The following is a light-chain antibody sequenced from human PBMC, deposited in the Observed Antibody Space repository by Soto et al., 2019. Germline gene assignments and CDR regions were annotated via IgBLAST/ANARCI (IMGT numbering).Light chain of an antibody. Sequence: DIQLTQSPSFLSASVGDRVTITCRASQGISSYLAWYQQKPGKAPKLLIYVASTLQSGVPSRFSGSGSGTEFTLTISSLQPEDFATYYCQQLNSPITFGQGTRLEIK. CDR1: QGISSY. J-gene: IGKJ5*01. V-gene: IGKV1-9*01. CDR3: QQLNSPIT. CDR2: VAS.